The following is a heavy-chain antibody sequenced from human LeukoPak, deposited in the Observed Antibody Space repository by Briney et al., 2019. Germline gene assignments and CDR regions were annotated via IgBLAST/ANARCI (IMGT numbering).Heavy chain of an antibody. CDR1: GFTFSNAW. D-gene: IGHD6-19*01. Sequence: GGSLRLSCAASGFTFSNAWMSWVRQAPGKGLEWVGRIKSKTDGGTTDYAAPVKGRFTISRDDSKNTLYLQMNSLKTEDTAVYYCTTESRIAVALSFWGQGTLVTVSS. J-gene: IGHJ4*02. V-gene: IGHV3-15*01. CDR2: IKSKTDGGTT. CDR3: TTESRIAVALSF.